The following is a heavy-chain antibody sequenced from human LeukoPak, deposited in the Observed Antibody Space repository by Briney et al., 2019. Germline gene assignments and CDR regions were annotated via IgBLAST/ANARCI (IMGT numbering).Heavy chain of an antibody. Sequence: GGSLRLSCAASGFTFSSYGMHWVRQAPGKGLEWVAVIWYDGSNKYYADSVKGRFTISRDNSKNTLYLQMNSLRAEDTAVYYCARELTMGIVVVIYGMDVWGQGTTVTVSS. J-gene: IGHJ6*02. CDR1: GFTFSSYG. CDR3: ARELTMGIVVVIYGMDV. V-gene: IGHV3-33*08. D-gene: IGHD3-22*01. CDR2: IWYDGSNK.